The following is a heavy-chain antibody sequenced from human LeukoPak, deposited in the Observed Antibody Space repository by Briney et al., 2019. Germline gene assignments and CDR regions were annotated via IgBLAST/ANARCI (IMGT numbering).Heavy chain of an antibody. V-gene: IGHV4-39*07. CDR1: GGSISSSSYY. Sequence: SETLSLTCTVSGGSISSSSYYWGWIRQPPGKGLEWIGSIYYSGSTYYNPSLKSRVTISVDTSKNQFSLKLSSVTAADTAVYYCARVKPVAGRRGWFDPWGQGTLVTVSS. CDR3: ARVKPVAGRRGWFDP. CDR2: IYYSGST. J-gene: IGHJ5*02. D-gene: IGHD6-19*01.